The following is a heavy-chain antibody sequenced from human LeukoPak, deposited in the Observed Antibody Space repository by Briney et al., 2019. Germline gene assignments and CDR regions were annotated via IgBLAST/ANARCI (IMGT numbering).Heavy chain of an antibody. D-gene: IGHD2-2*01. CDR2: IYPGDSDT. CDR1: GYSFTSYW. V-gene: IGHV5-51*01. Sequence: GESLKISCKGSGYSFTSYWIGWVRQMPGKGLEWMGIIYPGDSDTRYSPSFQGQVTISADKSISTAYLQWSSLKASDTAMYYCARRHCSSTSCSRRGTDWFDPWGQGTLVTVSS. CDR3: ARRHCSSTSCSRRGTDWFDP. J-gene: IGHJ5*02.